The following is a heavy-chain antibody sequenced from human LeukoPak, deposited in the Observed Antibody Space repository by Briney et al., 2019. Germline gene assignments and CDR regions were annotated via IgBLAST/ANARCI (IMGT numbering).Heavy chain of an antibody. V-gene: IGHV1-46*01. J-gene: IGHJ4*02. D-gene: IGHD3-22*01. CDR3: ARVDDSSGYSYYFDY. CDR1: GYTFTSYY. Sequence: ASVKVSCKGSGYTFTSYYMHWVRQAPGQGLEWMGIINPSGGSTSYAQKFQGRVTMTRDTSTSTVYMELSSLRSEDTAVYYCARVDDSSGYSYYFDYWGQGTLVTVSS. CDR2: INPSGGST.